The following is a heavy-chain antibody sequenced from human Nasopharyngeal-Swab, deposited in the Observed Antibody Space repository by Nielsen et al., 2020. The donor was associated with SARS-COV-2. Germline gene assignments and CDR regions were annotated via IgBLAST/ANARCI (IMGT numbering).Heavy chain of an antibody. J-gene: IGHJ6*03. Sequence: GGSLRLSCAASGFTFSTYEMHWVRQPTGKGLEWVSAIGTAGDPYYPGSVEGRFTISRDNAKNSLYLQMNSLRAGDTAVYYCARGGYSYGKYYYYYMDVWGKGTTVTVSS. CDR2: IGTAGDP. CDR3: ARGGYSYGKYYYYYMDV. V-gene: IGHV3-13*05. D-gene: IGHD5-18*01. CDR1: GFTFSTYE.